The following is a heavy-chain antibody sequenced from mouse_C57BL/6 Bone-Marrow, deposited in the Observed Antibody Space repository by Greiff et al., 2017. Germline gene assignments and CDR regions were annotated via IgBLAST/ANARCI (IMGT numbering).Heavy chain of an antibody. CDR1: GYTFPDHT. CDR2: IYPRAGST. CDR3: ARSGVYYCISWYFDV. D-gene: IGHD1-1*01. V-gene: IGHV1-78*01. J-gene: IGHJ1*03. Sequence: QVQLQQSDAELVKPGASVKISCKVSGYTFPDHTIHWMKQRPEQGLAWFGYIYPRAGSTKYNEKSKGKATLTADKSASTSYMQLNILTSEDSAFYFWARSGVYYCISWYFDVWGTGTTVTVSS.